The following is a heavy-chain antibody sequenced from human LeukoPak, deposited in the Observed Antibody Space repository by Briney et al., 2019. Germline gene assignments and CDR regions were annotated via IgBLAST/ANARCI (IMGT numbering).Heavy chain of an antibody. CDR2: IYSGGST. J-gene: IGHJ4*02. CDR1: GFTVSSNY. V-gene: IGHV3-53*01. Sequence: GGSLRLSCAASGFTVSSNYMTWVRQAPGKGLEWVSVIYSGGSTYYADSVKGRFTISRDNSKNTLYLQMNSLRAEDTAVYYCAKDKVRGVIHLFDYWGQGTLVTVSS. D-gene: IGHD3-10*01. CDR3: AKDKVRGVIHLFDY.